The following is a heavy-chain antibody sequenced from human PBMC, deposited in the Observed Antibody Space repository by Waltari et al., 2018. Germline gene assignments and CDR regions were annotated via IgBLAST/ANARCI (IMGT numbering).Heavy chain of an antibody. CDR2: IRSKAYGGTT. V-gene: IGHV3-49*04. CDR1: GFTFGDYA. J-gene: IGHJ4*02. D-gene: IGHD3-16*01. Sequence: EVQLLESGGGLVQPGRSLRLSCTASGFTFGDYAMSWVRQAPGKGLEWVGFIRSKAYGGTTEYAASVKGRFTISRDDSKSIAYLQMNSLKTEDTAVYYCTREGPHWGMDYWGQGTLVTVSS. CDR3: TREGPHWGMDY.